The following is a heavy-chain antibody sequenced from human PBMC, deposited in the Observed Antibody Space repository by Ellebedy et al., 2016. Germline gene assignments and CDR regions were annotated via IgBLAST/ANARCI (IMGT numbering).Heavy chain of an antibody. CDR2: IYPSGDA. CDR1: GFTVSTNY. D-gene: IGHD5-18*01. V-gene: IGHV3-53*01. Sequence: GGSLRLSCAASGFTVSTNYMNWVRQAPGKGLEWVSLIYPSGDADYPDVVKGRFTVSRDNSNNTVFLQMNSLRVEDTAIYYCAKPLLSGVGEFEIGAMASWGPGIMVTVSS. CDR3: AKPLLSGVGEFEIGAMAS. J-gene: IGHJ5*02.